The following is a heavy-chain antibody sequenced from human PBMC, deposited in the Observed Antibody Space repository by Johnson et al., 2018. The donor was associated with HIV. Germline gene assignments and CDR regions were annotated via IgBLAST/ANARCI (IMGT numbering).Heavy chain of an antibody. D-gene: IGHD6-6*01. V-gene: IGHV3-30*04. J-gene: IGHJ3*02. CDR1: EFTFSDYD. CDR2: ISYDGSNK. Sequence: QAQLVESGGGVVQPGRSLKIYCAVSEFTFSDYDMHWVRLAPGKGLEWVAIISYDGSNKYYADSVKGRFTISRDNSKNTLYLQMNSLRAEDTAVYYCATGASSDAFDIWGQGTMVTVSS. CDR3: ATGASSDAFDI.